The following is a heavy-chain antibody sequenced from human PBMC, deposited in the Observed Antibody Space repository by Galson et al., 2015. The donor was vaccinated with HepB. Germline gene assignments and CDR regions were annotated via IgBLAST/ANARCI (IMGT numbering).Heavy chain of an antibody. V-gene: IGHV3-7*01. Sequence: SLRLSCAASGSTFSSYWMTWVRQAGKGLEWVANIKPDGSEKDYVASVKGRFTISRDNAKNSLYLQMNSLRAEDTAVYYCARALVVVVAAINYWGQGTLVTVSS. D-gene: IGHD2-15*01. CDR1: GSTFSSYW. CDR3: ARALVVVVAAINY. CDR2: IKPDGSEK. J-gene: IGHJ4*02.